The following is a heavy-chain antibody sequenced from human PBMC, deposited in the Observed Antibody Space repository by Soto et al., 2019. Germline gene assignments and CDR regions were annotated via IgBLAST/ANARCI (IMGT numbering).Heavy chain of an antibody. D-gene: IGHD3-10*01. J-gene: IGHJ4*02. V-gene: IGHV3-23*01. CDR1: GFTFSSFA. CDR2: ISGSGEST. CDR3: AKRREGGYYIFDY. Sequence: GGSLRLSCAASGFTFSSFAMSWVRQAPGKGLEWVSSISGSGESTYYADSVKGRLSISRDNSKNTLYLQLNRLRAEDTAVYFCAKRREGGYYIFDYWGQVTPVTVSS.